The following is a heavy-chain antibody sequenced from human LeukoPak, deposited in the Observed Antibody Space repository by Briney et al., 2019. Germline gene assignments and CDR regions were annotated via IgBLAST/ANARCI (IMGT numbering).Heavy chain of an antibody. V-gene: IGHV3-64D*09. CDR3: VRGYSFGPYGMDV. CDR2: ISDSGGST. Sequence: GGSLRLTCSASGFPFSSYAMHWVRQAPGKGLEYVSAISDSGGSTYYADSVKGRFTISRDNSKNTLYLQMSSLRAEDTAVYFCVRGYSFGPYGMDVWGQGTTVTVSS. J-gene: IGHJ6*02. D-gene: IGHD2-15*01. CDR1: GFPFSSYA.